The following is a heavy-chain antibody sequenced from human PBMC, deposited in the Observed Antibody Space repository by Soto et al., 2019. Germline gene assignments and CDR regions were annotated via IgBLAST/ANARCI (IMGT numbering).Heavy chain of an antibody. CDR2: INHSGSS. CDR3: ARGRGFMSRNALDL. V-gene: IGHV4-34*01. D-gene: IGHD2-2*01. CDR1: GGPFRGYY. J-gene: IGHJ3*01. Sequence: QLQLQRRGAGLLRPSETLSLTCVVSGGPFRGYYWSWIRQSPGKGLEWIEEINHSGSSNSNPSLKSRVTISVDMSKTQFSMNLTSVTAADAAVYYCARGRGFMSRNALDLWGQGTRVIVSS.